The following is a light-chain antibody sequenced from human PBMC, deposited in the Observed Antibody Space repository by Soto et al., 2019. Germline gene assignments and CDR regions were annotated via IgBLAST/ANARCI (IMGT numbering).Light chain of an antibody. CDR3: QSYDSSLSVV. CDR1: SSNIGAGYD. CDR2: GNS. J-gene: IGLJ2*01. Sequence: QSVLTQPPSVSGAPGQRVTISCTGSSSNIGAGYDVQWYQQLPGTAPKLLIYGNSNRPSGVPDRFSGSKSGTSASLAITGLQAEDEADYYCQSYDSSLSVVFGGATKLTVL. V-gene: IGLV1-40*01.